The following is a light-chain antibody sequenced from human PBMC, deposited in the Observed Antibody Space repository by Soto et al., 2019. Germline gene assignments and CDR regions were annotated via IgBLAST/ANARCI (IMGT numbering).Light chain of an antibody. CDR3: AAWDDSLSVV. CDR2: RNN. V-gene: IGLV1-47*01. CDR1: SSTIGSNY. Sequence: QSVLTQPPSASGTPGQRVTISCSGSSSTIGSNYVIWYQQLPGTAPKLLMYRNNERPSGVPDRFSGSKSGTSASLAISGLRSEDEADYYCAAWDDSLSVVFGGGTKLTVL. J-gene: IGLJ2*01.